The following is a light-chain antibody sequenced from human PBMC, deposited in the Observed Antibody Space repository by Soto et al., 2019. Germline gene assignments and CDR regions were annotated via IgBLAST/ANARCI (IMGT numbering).Light chain of an antibody. CDR1: SRDIGAYHY. CDR3: NSYTNSDTVV. Sequence: QPVLTQAASVSGSPGQSITISCTGTSRDIGAYHYVSWYQQRPGKAPKLMIYAVNNRPSGISNRFSGSKSGNTASLTISGLQAEDEAVYYCNSYTNSDTVVFGGGTKVTVL. CDR2: AVN. V-gene: IGLV2-14*01. J-gene: IGLJ2*01.